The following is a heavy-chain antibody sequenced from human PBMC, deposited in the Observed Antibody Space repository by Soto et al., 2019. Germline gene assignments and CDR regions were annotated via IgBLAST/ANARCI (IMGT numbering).Heavy chain of an antibody. Sequence: ASVKVSCKASGYTFSTYDLNWVRQAPGQGLEWMGWMNPNSGDTGYAQKFLGRVTMTRDSSIRTVYMELSSLSSEDTAVYYCARVNYYGSGSYDDFFYSYGLDVWGQGTTVTVSS. J-gene: IGHJ6*02. V-gene: IGHV1-8*01. CDR2: MNPNSGDT. CDR1: GYTFSTYD. D-gene: IGHD3-10*01. CDR3: ARVNYYGSGSYDDFFYSYGLDV.